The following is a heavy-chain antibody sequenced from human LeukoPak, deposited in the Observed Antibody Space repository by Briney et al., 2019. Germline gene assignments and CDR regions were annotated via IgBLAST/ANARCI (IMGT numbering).Heavy chain of an antibody. J-gene: IGHJ4*02. D-gene: IGHD2-15*01. CDR1: GYSFTSYW. CDR3: ARHSLYCSGGSCYSEFDY. V-gene: IGHV5-51*01. Sequence: GESLKISCKGSGYSFTSYWIGWVRQMPGKGLEWMGIIYPGDSDTRYSPSFQGQVTISADKSISTAYLQWSSLKASDTAMYYCARHSLYCSGGSCYSEFDYWGQGTLVTVSS. CDR2: IYPGDSDT.